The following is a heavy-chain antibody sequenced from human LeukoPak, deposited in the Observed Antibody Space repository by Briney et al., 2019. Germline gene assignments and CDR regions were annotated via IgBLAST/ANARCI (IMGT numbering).Heavy chain of an antibody. CDR1: GFTFSNYY. CDR2: IKQDGSDK. J-gene: IGHJ4*02. D-gene: IGHD1-26*01. Sequence: GGSLRLSCAASGFTFSNYYMSWVRQAPGKGLEWVANIKQDGSDKSYVDSVKGRFTISGDNAENSLYLQMNSLRAEDTAMYFCARDREVGATIHDYWGQGTLVTVPS. CDR3: ARDREVGATIHDY. V-gene: IGHV3-7*01.